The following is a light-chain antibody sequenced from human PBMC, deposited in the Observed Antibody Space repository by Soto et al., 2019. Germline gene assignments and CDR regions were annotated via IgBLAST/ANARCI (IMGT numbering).Light chain of an antibody. CDR1: SSDVGGYNY. CDR3: QSYDSSLSGWV. J-gene: IGLJ3*02. V-gene: IGLV2-8*01. Sequence: QSALTQPPSASGSPGQSVTISCSGTSSDVGGYNYVSWYQQHPGKAPKVMIYEVSKRPSGVPDRFSGSKSGNTASLTVSGLQAEDEADYYCQSYDSSLSGWVFGGGTKVTVL. CDR2: EVS.